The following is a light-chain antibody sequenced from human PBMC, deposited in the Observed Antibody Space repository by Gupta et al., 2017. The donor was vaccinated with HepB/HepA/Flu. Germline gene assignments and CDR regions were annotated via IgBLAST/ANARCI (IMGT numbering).Light chain of an antibody. J-gene: IGKJ1*01. Sequence: EIVLTQSPGTLSLSPGERATLSCRASQSVSSNYLAWYQQKPGQAPRLLIFGASNRAAGIPDRFSGSGAGTDVTLTISGLEPEDFAVYYCQKYGSSPQTFGQGTTVEIK. CDR3: QKYGSSPQT. CDR1: QSVSSNY. V-gene: IGKV3-20*01. CDR2: GAS.